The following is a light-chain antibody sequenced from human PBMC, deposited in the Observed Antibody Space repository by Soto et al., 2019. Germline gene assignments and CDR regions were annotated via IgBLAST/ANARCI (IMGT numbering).Light chain of an antibody. CDR1: TSTIGSNF. CDR2: SNN. Sequence: QSVLTQPPSASGTPGQGVTISCSGSTSTIGSNFVIWYQQLPGTAPKLLIYSNNKRPSGVPDRFSGSKSGTSASLAISGLQSEAEADYYCAAWDDTLNGWVFGGGTKLTVL. J-gene: IGLJ3*02. CDR3: AAWDDTLNGWV. V-gene: IGLV1-44*01.